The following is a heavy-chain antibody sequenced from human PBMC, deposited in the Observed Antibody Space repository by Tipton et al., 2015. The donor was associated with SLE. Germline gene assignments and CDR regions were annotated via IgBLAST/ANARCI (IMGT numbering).Heavy chain of an antibody. CDR2: IRSKAYGGTT. J-gene: IGHJ4*02. CDR1: GFTFGDYA. CDR3: AREGYNGYDRGDY. Sequence: SLRLSCTASGFTFGDYAMSWFRQAPGKGLEWVGFIRSKAYGGTTEYAASVKGRFTISRDDSKSIAYLQMNSLRAEDTAVYYCAREGYNGYDRGDYWGQGTLVTVSS. V-gene: IGHV3-49*03. D-gene: IGHD5-12*01.